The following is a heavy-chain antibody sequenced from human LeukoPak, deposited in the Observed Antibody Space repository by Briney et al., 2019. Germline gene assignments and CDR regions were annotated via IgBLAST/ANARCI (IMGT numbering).Heavy chain of an antibody. CDR1: GYTFTSYY. V-gene: IGHV1-46*01. CDR3: ARDPHYGSGSPPGDY. Sequence: ASVKVSCKASGYTFTSYYMHWVRQAPGQGLEWMGIINPSGGSTSYAQKFQGRVTMTRDTSTSTVYMELSSLRSEDTAVYYRARDPHYGSGSPPGDYWGQGTLVTVSS. D-gene: IGHD3-10*01. J-gene: IGHJ4*02. CDR2: INPSGGST.